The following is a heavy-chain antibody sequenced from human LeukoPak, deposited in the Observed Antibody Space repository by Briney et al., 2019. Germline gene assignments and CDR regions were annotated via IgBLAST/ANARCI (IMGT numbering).Heavy chain of an antibody. D-gene: IGHD3-10*01. V-gene: IGHV3-66*01. CDR3: ARDLGFGEFLFDY. CDR1: GFTVSSNY. CDR2: IYSGGST. Sequence: GGSLRLSCAASGFTVSSNYMSWVRQAPGKGLEWVSVIYSGGSTYCADSVKGRFTISRDNSKNTLYLQMNSLRAEDTAVYYCARDLGFGEFLFDYWGQGTLVTVSS. J-gene: IGHJ4*02.